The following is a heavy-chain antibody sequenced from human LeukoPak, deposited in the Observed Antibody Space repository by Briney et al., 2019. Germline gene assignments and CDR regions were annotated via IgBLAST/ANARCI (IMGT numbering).Heavy chain of an antibody. D-gene: IGHD6-6*01. V-gene: IGHV1-8*03. CDR3: ARADGSSSINYYYLDV. CDR1: GYTFTSYG. J-gene: IGHJ6*03. Sequence: ASVRVSCKASGYTFTSYGISWVRQAPGQGLEWMGWMNPNSGNTGYAQKFQGRVTFTRNTSISTAYMELSDLTSEDTAVYYCARADGSSSINYYYLDVWGKGTTVTVSS. CDR2: MNPNSGNT.